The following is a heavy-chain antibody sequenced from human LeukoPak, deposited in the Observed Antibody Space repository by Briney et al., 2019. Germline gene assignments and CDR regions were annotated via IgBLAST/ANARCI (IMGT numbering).Heavy chain of an antibody. CDR1: GYTFTSYA. CDR2: ISYDGSNK. J-gene: IGHJ6*03. D-gene: IGHD1-14*01. CDR3: ASIPERWNYYYYMDV. Sequence: SCKASGYTFTSYAMHWVRQAPGKGLEWVAVISYDGSNKYYADSVKGRFTISRDNSKNTLYLQMNSLRAEDTAVYYCASIPERWNYYYYMDVWGKGTTVTVSS. V-gene: IGHV3-30*04.